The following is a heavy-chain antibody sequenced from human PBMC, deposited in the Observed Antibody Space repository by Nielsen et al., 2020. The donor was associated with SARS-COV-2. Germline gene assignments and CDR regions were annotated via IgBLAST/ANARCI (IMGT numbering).Heavy chain of an antibody. V-gene: IGHV3-23*01. Sequence: GESLKISCAASGFAFNFYVMSWVRQAPGKGLEWVSAISGTGGSTYYADSVKGRFTVSRDNSKNTLYLQMNSLRAEDTAVYYCATSDFTIIPLFWGQGTAVTVSS. D-gene: IGHD3-3*01. CDR3: ATSDFTIIPLF. J-gene: IGHJ6*02. CDR2: ISGTGGST. CDR1: GFAFNFYV.